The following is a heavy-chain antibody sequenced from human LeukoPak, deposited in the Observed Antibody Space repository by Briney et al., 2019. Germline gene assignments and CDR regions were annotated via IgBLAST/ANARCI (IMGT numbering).Heavy chain of an antibody. J-gene: IGHJ4*02. CDR1: GFTFSSYS. CDR3: ARTGGYSGYDWSHFDY. D-gene: IGHD5-12*01. Sequence: GGSLRLSCAASGFTFSSYSMNWVRQAPGKGLEWVSYISSSGSTIYYADSVKGRFTISRDNAKNSLYLQMNSLRAEDTAVYYCARTGGYSGYDWSHFDYWGQGTLVTVSS. V-gene: IGHV3-48*04. CDR2: ISSSGSTI.